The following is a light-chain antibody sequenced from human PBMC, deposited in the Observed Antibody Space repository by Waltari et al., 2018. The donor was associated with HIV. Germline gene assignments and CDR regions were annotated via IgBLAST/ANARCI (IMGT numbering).Light chain of an antibody. V-gene: IGKV3-20*01. J-gene: IGKJ3*01. CDR3: QQYARSPFT. CDR1: LTLSSRY. Sequence: EIVLTQSPGTLSLFPGEGATLSCRASLTLSSRYLAWYQQRPGQAPRLLIYNASNRAAGIPERFSCSGSGTDFTLTISRLEPEDFAVYYCQQYARSPFTFGPGTKVDFK. CDR2: NAS.